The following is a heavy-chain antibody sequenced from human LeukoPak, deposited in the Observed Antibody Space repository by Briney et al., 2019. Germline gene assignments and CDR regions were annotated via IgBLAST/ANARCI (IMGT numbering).Heavy chain of an antibody. CDR1: GFTVSSNY. CDR2: IYGGGST. V-gene: IGHV3-53*01. CDR3: AGVRVTTTLIDY. Sequence: GGSLRLSCAASGFTVSSNYMSWVRQAPGKGLEWVSVIYGGGSTYYADSVKGRFTISRDNSKNTLYLQMNSLRAEDTAVYYCAGVRVTTTLIDYWGQGTLVTVSS. D-gene: IGHD4-17*01. J-gene: IGHJ4*02.